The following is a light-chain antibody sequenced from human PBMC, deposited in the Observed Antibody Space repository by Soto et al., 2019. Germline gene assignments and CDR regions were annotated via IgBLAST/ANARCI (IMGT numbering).Light chain of an antibody. Sequence: QSALTQPPSASGSPGQSVTISCTGTSSDVGSYNYVSWYQQHPGKAPKLMIYEVSKRPSGVSDRFSGSKSGNTASLTVSGLQAEDEADYYCSSYAGSNNLVFGGGTQLTVL. V-gene: IGLV2-8*01. CDR2: EVS. J-gene: IGLJ2*01. CDR1: SSDVGSYNY. CDR3: SSYAGSNNLV.